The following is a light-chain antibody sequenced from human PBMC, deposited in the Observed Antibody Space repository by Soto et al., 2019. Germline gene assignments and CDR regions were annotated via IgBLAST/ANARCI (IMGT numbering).Light chain of an antibody. Sequence: QAVVTQPPSASGTPGQRVNISCSGSSSNIGSNYVYWYRQFPGTAPKLLIQRNNQRPSGVPARFSGSKSGTSASLAISGLRSEDEADYYCQSYDSSLSGYVFGTGTKVTVL. CDR2: RNN. CDR1: SSNIGSNY. CDR3: QSYDSSLSGYV. V-gene: IGLV1-47*01. J-gene: IGLJ1*01.